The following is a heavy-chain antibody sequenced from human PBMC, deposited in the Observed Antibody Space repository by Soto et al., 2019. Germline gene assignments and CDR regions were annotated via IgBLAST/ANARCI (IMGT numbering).Heavy chain of an antibody. V-gene: IGHV3-23*01. CDR2: IGSGGTA. CDR1: GFTFSRNA. J-gene: IGHJ6*02. Sequence: EVQLLESGGGVVQPGGSLRLSCAASGFTFSRNAMSWVRQAPGKGLEWVSTIGSGGTAYYADSVKGRFTISRDISKNTQSLQMNSLRTEDTAVYYCAKLGFCSGGTCSLDSYNGVDVWGQGTTVTVSS. CDR3: AKLGFCSGGTCSLDSYNGVDV. D-gene: IGHD2-15*01.